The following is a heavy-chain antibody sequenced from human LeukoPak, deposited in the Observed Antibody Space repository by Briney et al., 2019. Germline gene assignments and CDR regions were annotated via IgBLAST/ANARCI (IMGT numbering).Heavy chain of an antibody. J-gene: IGHJ4*02. D-gene: IGHD1-7*01. Sequence: GGSLRLSCAASGFTFSSYGMHWVRQAPGRGLEWVSAISGSGGGTYYADSVKGRFTISRDNSKNTLYLQMNSLRAEDTAVYYCAKDLDWNYVLIFDYWGQGTLVTVSS. V-gene: IGHV3-23*01. CDR3: AKDLDWNYVLIFDY. CDR2: ISGSGGGT. CDR1: GFTFSSYG.